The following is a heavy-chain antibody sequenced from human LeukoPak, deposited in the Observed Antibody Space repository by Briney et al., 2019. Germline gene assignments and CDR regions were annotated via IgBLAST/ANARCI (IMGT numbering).Heavy chain of an antibody. Sequence: ASVKVSCKASGGTFSSYAISWVRQAPGQGLEWMGGIIPIFGTANYAQKFQGRVTITTDESASTAYMELSSLRSEDTAVYYCARWNRLGREYYYYYMDVWGKGTTVTVSS. CDR3: ARWNRLGREYYYYYMDV. V-gene: IGHV1-69*05. CDR2: IIPIFGTA. D-gene: IGHD1-1*01. CDR1: GGTFSSYA. J-gene: IGHJ6*03.